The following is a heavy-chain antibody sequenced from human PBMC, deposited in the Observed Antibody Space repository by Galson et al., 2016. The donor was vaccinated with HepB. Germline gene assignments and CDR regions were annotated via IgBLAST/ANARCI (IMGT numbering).Heavy chain of an antibody. J-gene: IGHJ6*03. V-gene: IGHV3-30*18. Sequence: SLRLSCAASGFTFSSYGMHWVRQAPGKGLEWVAVISYDGCNKYYADSVKGRFTISRDNSKNTLYLQMNSLRAEDTAVYYCAKRSIAAAGPHYYYMDVWGKGTTVTVSS. CDR2: ISYDGCNK. D-gene: IGHD6-13*01. CDR3: AKRSIAAAGPHYYYMDV. CDR1: GFTFSSYG.